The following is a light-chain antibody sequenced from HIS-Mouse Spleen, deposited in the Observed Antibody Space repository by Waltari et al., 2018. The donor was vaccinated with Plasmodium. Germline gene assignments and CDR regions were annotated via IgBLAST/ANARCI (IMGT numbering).Light chain of an antibody. CDR1: ALPKNY. V-gene: IGLV3-10*01. CDR3: YSTDSSGNHRV. J-gene: IGLJ3*02. CDR2: EDS. Sequence: SYELTQPPSVSVSPGQTARITCPGDALPKNYSYWYQQKSGQAPLLVISEDSKRPSGIPERFSGSSSGTMATLTISGAQVEDEADYYCYSTDSSGNHRVFGGGTKLTVL.